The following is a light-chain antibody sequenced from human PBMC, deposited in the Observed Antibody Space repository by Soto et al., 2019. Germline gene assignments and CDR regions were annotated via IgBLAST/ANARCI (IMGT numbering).Light chain of an antibody. CDR3: QQYGSSPPRT. CDR2: GAS. V-gene: IGKV3-20*01. Sequence: EIVFTQSPGTLSLSPVERATLSCRASQIVSNDFLAWYQQKPGQAPRLLIYGASTRATDVPDRFSGSGSGADFTLSISRLEPEDFAVYYCQQYGSSPPRTFGQGTKVDIK. CDR1: QIVSNDF. J-gene: IGKJ1*01.